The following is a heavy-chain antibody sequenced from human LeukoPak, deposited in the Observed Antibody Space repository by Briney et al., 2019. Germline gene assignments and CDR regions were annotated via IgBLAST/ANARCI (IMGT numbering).Heavy chain of an antibody. Sequence: PGGSLRLSCAASGFTFSDYYMSWIRQAPEKGLKWVSYISSSGSTIYYADSVKGRFTISRDNAKNSLYLQMNSLRAEDTAVYYCARATDYGDYYYYMDVWGKGTTVTISS. D-gene: IGHD4-17*01. CDR1: GFTFSDYY. V-gene: IGHV3-11*01. CDR2: ISSSGSTI. CDR3: ARATDYGDYYYYMDV. J-gene: IGHJ6*03.